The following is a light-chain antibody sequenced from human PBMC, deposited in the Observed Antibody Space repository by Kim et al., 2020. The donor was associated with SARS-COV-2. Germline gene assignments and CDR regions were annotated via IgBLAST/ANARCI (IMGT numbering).Light chain of an antibody. CDR2: ATS. CDR1: QSVISDEY. V-gene: IGKV3-20*01. Sequence: EIVLTQSPGTLSLSPGERVTLSCRASQSVISDEYFAWHQQKPGQSPRLVIFATSTRAAGIPDRFSGSGTGADFTLTISRLEPVDFGMYYCQQYGRSPRYSYGQGTNLEI. J-gene: IGKJ2*01. CDR3: QQYGRSPRYS.